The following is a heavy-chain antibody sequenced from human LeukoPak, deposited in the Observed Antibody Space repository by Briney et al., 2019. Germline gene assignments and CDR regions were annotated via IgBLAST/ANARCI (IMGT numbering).Heavy chain of an antibody. Sequence: AGGSLRPSCAASGFTFSSYAMSWVRQAPGKGLEWVSAISGSGGSTYYADSVKGRFTVSRDNSRDTLYLQMNSLRAEDTAVYYCAKDRSMVRGVTSFDYWGQGALVTVSS. J-gene: IGHJ4*02. CDR2: ISGSGGST. D-gene: IGHD3-10*01. V-gene: IGHV3-23*01. CDR1: GFTFSSYA. CDR3: AKDRSMVRGVTSFDY.